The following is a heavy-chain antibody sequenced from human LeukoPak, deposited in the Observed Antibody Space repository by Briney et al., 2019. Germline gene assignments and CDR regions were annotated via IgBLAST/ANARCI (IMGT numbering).Heavy chain of an antibody. CDR2: IYYSVST. V-gene: IGHV4-39*07. D-gene: IGHD2-2*01. CDR1: GGSISSSSYY. J-gene: IGHJ6*03. CDR3: AGLNQLPPYYYYNYMDV. Sequence: SETLSLTCAVSGGSISSSSYYWGWIRQPPGRGLEWIGSIYYSVSTYYNPSLKSRVTISVDTSKNQFSLKLSSVTAADTAVYYCAGLNQLPPYYYYNYMDVWGKGTTVTVSS.